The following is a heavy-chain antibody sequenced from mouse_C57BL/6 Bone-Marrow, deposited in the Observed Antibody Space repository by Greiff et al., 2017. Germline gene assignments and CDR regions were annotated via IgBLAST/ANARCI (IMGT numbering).Heavy chain of an antibody. V-gene: IGHV1-47*01. D-gene: IGHD1-1*01. Sequence: QVQLQQSGAELVKPGASVKMSCKASGYTFTTYPIEWMKQNHGKSLEWIGNFHPYNDDTKYNEKFKGKATLTVEKSSSTVYLELSRLTSDASAVYYCARGGVGKNYWYFDVWGTGTTVTVAS. CDR2: FHPYNDDT. J-gene: IGHJ1*03. CDR3: ARGGVGKNYWYFDV. CDR1: GYTFTTYP.